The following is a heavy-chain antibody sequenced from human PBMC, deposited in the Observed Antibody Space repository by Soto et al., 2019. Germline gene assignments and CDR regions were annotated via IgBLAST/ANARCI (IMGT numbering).Heavy chain of an antibody. V-gene: IGHV4-34*01. D-gene: IGHD4-4*01. CDR2: INHSGST. J-gene: IGHJ5*02. CDR3: ARGHSTTVTPPSSNWFDP. Sequence: SETLSLTCAVYGGSFSGYYRSWIRQPPGKGLEWIGEINHSGSTNYNPSLKSRVTISVDTSKNQFSLKLSSVTAADTAVYYCARGHSTTVTPPSSNWFDPWGQGTLVTVSS. CDR1: GGSFSGYY.